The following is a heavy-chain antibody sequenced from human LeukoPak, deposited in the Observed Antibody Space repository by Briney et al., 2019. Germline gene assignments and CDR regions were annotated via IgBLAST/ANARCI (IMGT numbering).Heavy chain of an antibody. V-gene: IGHV4-34*01. CDR1: GGSFSGYY. D-gene: IGHD6-19*01. J-gene: IGHJ4*02. CDR2: INHSGST. Sequence: PSETLSLTCAVYGGSFSGYYCTWIRQPPGKGLEWIGEINHSGSTYYNPSLKSRVTISVDTSKNQFSLKLSSVTAADTAVYYCARGQDSSGWYGTLNYWGQGTLVTVSS. CDR3: ARGQDSSGWYGTLNY.